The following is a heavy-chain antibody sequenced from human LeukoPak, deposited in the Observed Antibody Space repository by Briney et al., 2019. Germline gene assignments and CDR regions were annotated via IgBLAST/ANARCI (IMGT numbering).Heavy chain of an antibody. J-gene: IGHJ3*02. CDR1: GDSISSYY. Sequence: PSETLSLTCTVSGDSISSYYWSWLRQPPGKGLEWIGYIYYSGSTKSDTALKSRVTISVDTSKNQFTLKLSSVTAADTAVYFCARNPQSGPQAELDFDIWGQGTMVTVSS. V-gene: IGHV4-59*08. CDR3: ARNPQSGPQAELDFDI. CDR2: IYYSGST. D-gene: IGHD1-7*01.